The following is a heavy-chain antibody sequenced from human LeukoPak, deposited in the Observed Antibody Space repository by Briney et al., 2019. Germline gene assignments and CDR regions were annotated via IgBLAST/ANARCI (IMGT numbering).Heavy chain of an antibody. J-gene: IGHJ4*02. Sequence: GASVKVSCKASGYTFTSYGISWVRQAPGQGLEWMGWINPNSGGTNYAQNFQGRVTMTWDTSISTAYMELNRLRSDDTAVYYCARDLIGGSYYMDYWGQGTLVTVSS. CDR3: ARDLIGGSYYMDY. CDR1: GYTFTSYG. CDR2: INPNSGGT. V-gene: IGHV1-2*02. D-gene: IGHD1-26*01.